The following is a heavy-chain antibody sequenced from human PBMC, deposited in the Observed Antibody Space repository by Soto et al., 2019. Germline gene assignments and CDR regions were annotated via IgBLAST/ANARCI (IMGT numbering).Heavy chain of an antibody. V-gene: IGHV1-18*04. Sequence: QVQLVQSGAEVKKPGASVKVSCKASGYTFTSYGISWVRQAPGQGLEWMGWISAYNGNTNYAQKIQGRVTMTTDRSTSTAYMELRSLRSDDTAVYYCARDSYYYDSSGYYTSDYWGQGTLVTVSS. CDR3: ARDSYYYDSSGYYTSDY. D-gene: IGHD3-22*01. CDR2: ISAYNGNT. CDR1: GYTFTSYG. J-gene: IGHJ4*02.